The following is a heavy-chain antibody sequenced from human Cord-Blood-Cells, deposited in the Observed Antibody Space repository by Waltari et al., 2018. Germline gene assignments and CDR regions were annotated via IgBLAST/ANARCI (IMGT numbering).Heavy chain of an antibody. CDR1: GYTFTSYA. Sequence: QVQLVQSGAEVKKPGASVKVSCKASGYTFTSYAMHWVRQAPGQRLEWMGWINAGNINTKYSQKFQGRVTITRDTSASTAYMELSSLRSEDTAVYYCARSYWGYYYYYGMDVWGQGTTVTVSS. CDR3: ARSYWGYYYYYGMDV. D-gene: IGHD7-27*01. V-gene: IGHV1-3*01. CDR2: INAGNINT. J-gene: IGHJ6*02.